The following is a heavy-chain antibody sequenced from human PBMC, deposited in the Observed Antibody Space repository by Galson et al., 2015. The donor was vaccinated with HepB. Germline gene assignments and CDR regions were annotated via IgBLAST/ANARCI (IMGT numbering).Heavy chain of an antibody. CDR2: IYHSGST. Sequence: TLSLTCAVSGGSISSGGYSWSWIRQPPGKGLEWIGYIYHSGSTYYNPSLKSRVTISVDRSKNQFSLKLSSVTAADTAVYYCARVAIPRRDSNYRGYYMDVWGKGTTVTVSS. D-gene: IGHD4-11*01. J-gene: IGHJ6*03. V-gene: IGHV4-30-2*01. CDR1: GGSISSGGYS. CDR3: ARVAIPRRDSNYRGYYMDV.